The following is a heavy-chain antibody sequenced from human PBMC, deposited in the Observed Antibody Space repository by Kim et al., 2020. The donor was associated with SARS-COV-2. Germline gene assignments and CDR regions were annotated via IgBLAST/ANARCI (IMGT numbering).Heavy chain of an antibody. V-gene: IGHV3-7*01. CDR1: GFTFSSYW. D-gene: IGHD3-10*01. J-gene: IGHJ6*02. Sequence: GGSLRLSCAASGFTFSSYWMSWVRQAPGKGLSFLSPLPPFFIYKYSVDSVKGRFTISRDNAKTSLYLQMNSLRAEDTAVYYCARRVYYYGWLQVWGQGTTVNVSS. CDR2: LPPFFIYK. CDR3: ARRVYYYGWLQV.